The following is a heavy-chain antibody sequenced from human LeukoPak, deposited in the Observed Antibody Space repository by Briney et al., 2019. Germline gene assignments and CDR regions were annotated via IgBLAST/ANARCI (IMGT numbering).Heavy chain of an antibody. CDR3: ARDLDNYYDSSGYYGYFQH. Sequence: GRSLRLSCAASGFTFSSYGMHWVRQAPGKGLEWVAVIWYDGSNKYYADSVKGRFTISRDNSKNTLYLQMNSLRAEDTAVYYCARDLDNYYDSSGYYGYFQHWGQGTLVTVSS. CDR2: IWYDGSNK. J-gene: IGHJ1*01. D-gene: IGHD3-22*01. CDR1: GFTFSSYG. V-gene: IGHV3-33*01.